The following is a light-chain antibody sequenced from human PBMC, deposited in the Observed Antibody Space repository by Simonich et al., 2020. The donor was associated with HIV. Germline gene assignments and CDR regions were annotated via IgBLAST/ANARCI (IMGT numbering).Light chain of an antibody. J-gene: IGLJ3*02. Sequence: SYEETQPPSVSVSPGQTARITCSGDELPKKYAYWYQQKSGQAPVLFIYEDSKRPSGIPERFAGSRSGTMATLTISGAQVEDEADYYCYSADSRGVFGGGTKLTVL. CDR1: ELPKKY. V-gene: IGLV3-10*01. CDR2: EDS. CDR3: YSADSRGV.